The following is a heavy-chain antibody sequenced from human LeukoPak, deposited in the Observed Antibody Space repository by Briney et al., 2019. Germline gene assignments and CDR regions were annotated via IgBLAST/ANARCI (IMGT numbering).Heavy chain of an antibody. V-gene: IGHV3-48*03. Sequence: PGGSLRLSCAASGFTFSSYEMNWVRQAPGKGLEWVSYISSSGSTTYYADSVKGRFTISRDNAKNSLYLQMNSLRAEDTAVYYCARDTNSKYTGSGFDYWGQGTLVTVSS. D-gene: IGHD3-10*01. CDR2: ISSSGSTT. J-gene: IGHJ4*02. CDR1: GFTFSSYE. CDR3: ARDTNSKYTGSGFDY.